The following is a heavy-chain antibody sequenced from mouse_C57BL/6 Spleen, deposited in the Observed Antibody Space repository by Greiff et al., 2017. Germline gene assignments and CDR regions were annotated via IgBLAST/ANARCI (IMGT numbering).Heavy chain of an antibody. Sequence: QVTLKVSGPGILQPSQTLSLTCSFSGFSLSTFGMGVGWIRQPSGKGLEWLAHIWWDDDKYYNPALKSRLTISKDTSKNQVFLKIANVDTADTATYYCARMSAVVATGGYYFDYWGQGTTLTVSS. D-gene: IGHD1-1*01. CDR2: IWWDDDK. CDR1: GFSLSTFGMG. V-gene: IGHV8-8*01. CDR3: ARMSAVVATGGYYFDY. J-gene: IGHJ2*01.